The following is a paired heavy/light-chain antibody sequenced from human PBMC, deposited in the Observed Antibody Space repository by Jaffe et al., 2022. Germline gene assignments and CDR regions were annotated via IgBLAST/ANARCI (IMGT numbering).Heavy chain of an antibody. CDR1: GGSISSGSYY. J-gene: IGHJ6*03. V-gene: IGHV4-61*02. D-gene: IGHD4-17*01. CDR3: ARKGLEDYGGNYYYYYMDV. CDR2: IYTSGST. Sequence: QVQLQESGPGLVKPSQTLSLTCTVSGGSISSGSYYWSWIRQPAGKGLEWIGRIYTSGSTNYNPSLKSRVTISVDTSKNQFSLKLSSVTAADTAVYYCARKGLEDYGGNYYYYYMDVWGKGTTVTVSS.
Light chain of an antibody. Sequence: SYELTQPLSVSVALGQTARITCGGNNIGSKNVHWYQQKPGQAPVLVIYRDSNRPSGIPERFSGSNSGNTATLTISRAQAGDEADYYCQVWDSSTEVVFGGGTKLTVL. CDR3: QVWDSSTEVV. CDR2: RDS. J-gene: IGLJ2*01. V-gene: IGLV3-9*01. CDR1: NIGSKN.